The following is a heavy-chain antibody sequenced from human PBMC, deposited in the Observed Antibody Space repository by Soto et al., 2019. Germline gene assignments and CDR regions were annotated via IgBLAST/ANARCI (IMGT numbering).Heavy chain of an antibody. CDR2: IKQDGSEK. D-gene: IGHD6-19*01. Sequence: GGSLRLSCAASGFSFGSYWMSWVRQAPGKGLEWVANIKQDGSEKYYVDSVKGRFTISRDNAKNSLYLQMNSLRAEDTAVYYCARDPCEWLAVRAYYFDYWGQGTLVTVSS. CDR1: GFSFGSYW. CDR3: ARDPCEWLAVRAYYFDY. V-gene: IGHV3-7*05. J-gene: IGHJ4*02.